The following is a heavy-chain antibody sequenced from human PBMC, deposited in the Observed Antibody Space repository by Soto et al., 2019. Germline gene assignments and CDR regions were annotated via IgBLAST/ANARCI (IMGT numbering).Heavy chain of an antibody. CDR1: GGTFSSYA. Sequence: QVQLVQSGAEVKKPGSSVKVSCKASGGTFSSYAISWVRQAPGQGLEWMGGIIPIFGTANYAQKFQCRVTITADESTSTAYMELSSLRSEDTAVYYCARDRVERGTYYYDSSGWGYFDYWGQGTLVTVSS. V-gene: IGHV1-69*12. D-gene: IGHD3-22*01. J-gene: IGHJ4*02. CDR3: ARDRVERGTYYYDSSGWGYFDY. CDR2: IIPIFGTA.